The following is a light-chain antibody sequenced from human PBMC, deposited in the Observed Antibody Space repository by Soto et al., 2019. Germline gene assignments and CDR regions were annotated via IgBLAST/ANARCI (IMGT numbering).Light chain of an antibody. CDR2: AAS. CDR3: PQYTDWPIT. Sequence: EVLMTQSPATLSVSPGDRATLSCRASQSINSNLAWYQQQPGQAPRLLIYAASTRATAVPDRFSGSGSGTDFTLTITSLQSDDFAAYFCPQYTDWPITFGQGTRL. J-gene: IGKJ5*01. CDR1: QSINSN. V-gene: IGKV3-15*01.